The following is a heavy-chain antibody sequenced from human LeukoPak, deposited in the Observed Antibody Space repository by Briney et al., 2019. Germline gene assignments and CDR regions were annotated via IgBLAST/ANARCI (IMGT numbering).Heavy chain of an antibody. CDR2: IIPIFGTA. CDR3: ARDGDLLIDYYYMDV. CDR1: GGTFSNYA. D-gene: IGHD1-26*01. Sequence: ASVKVSCKASGGTFSNYAISWVRQAPVQGLEWMGGIIPIFGTANYAQKFRGRVTITADKSTRTAYMELSSLRSEDTAVYYCARDGDLLIDYYYMDVWGKGTTVTISS. J-gene: IGHJ6*03. V-gene: IGHV1-69*06.